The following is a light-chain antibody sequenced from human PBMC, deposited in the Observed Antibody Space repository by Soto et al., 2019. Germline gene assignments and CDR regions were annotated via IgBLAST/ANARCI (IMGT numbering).Light chain of an antibody. Sequence: QSVLTQPPSVSGAPGQRVTISRTGSSSNIGAGSDVHWYQQLPGTAPKLLIYGNNNRPSGVPDRFSGSKSGTSASLAITGLQAEDEADYYCQSYDSSLSGWVFGGGTKLTVL. CDR3: QSYDSSLSGWV. CDR1: SSNIGAGSD. J-gene: IGLJ2*01. V-gene: IGLV1-40*01. CDR2: GNN.